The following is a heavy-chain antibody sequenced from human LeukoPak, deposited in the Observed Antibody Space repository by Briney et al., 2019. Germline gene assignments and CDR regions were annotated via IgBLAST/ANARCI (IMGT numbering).Heavy chain of an antibody. CDR2: INPNSGGT. CDR3: ARDLADLDWYYYDSSGVQH. J-gene: IGHJ1*01. V-gene: IGHV1-2*02. Sequence: GASVKVSCKASGYTFTGYYMHWVRQAPGQGLEWMGWINPNSGGTNYAQKFQGRVTMTRDTSISTAYMELSRLRSDDTAVYYCARDLADLDWYYYDSSGVQHWGQGTLVTVSS. D-gene: IGHD3-22*01. CDR1: GYTFTGYY.